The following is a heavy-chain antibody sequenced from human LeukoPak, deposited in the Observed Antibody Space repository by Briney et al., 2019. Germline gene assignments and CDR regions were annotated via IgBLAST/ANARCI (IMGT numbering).Heavy chain of an antibody. CDR3: ARARIAAAGTFGYYYGMDV. D-gene: IGHD6-13*01. J-gene: IGHJ6*02. Sequence: SETLSLTCTVSGGSISSYYWSWIRQPPGKGLEWIGYIYYSGSTNYNPSLKSRVTISVDTSKNQFSLKLSSVTAADTAVYYCARARIAAAGTFGYYYGMDVWGQGTTVTVSS. CDR1: GGSISSYY. V-gene: IGHV4-59*01. CDR2: IYYSGST.